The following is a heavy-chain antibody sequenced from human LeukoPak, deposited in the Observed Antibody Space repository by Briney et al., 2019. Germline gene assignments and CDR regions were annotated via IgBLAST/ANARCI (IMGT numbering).Heavy chain of an antibody. V-gene: IGHV3-20*04. Sequence: PGGSLRLSCAASGFNFDDYGMSWVRQGPGKGLEGVSGIDWYGGRTDYADSVKGRFIISRDNAKNSLYLQMNGLRAEDTALYYCARYDYNNYVGYYDHWGQGTLVTVSS. CDR3: ARYDYNNYVGYYDH. CDR2: IDWYGGRT. J-gene: IGHJ4*02. CDR1: GFNFDDYG. D-gene: IGHD4-11*01.